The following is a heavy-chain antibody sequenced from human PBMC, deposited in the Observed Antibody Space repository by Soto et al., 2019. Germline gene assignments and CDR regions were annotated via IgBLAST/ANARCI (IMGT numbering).Heavy chain of an antibody. CDR3: ARDLDSTSHYGMDV. Sequence: EVQLVESGGGLVQPGGSLRVSCAASGFTVSNNYMSWVRQAPGKGLEWVSVIYSGGSRYYADSVKGRFTISRDNSKNTLYLQMNSLRDEDTGVYYCARDLDSTSHYGMDVWGQGTMVTVSS. V-gene: IGHV3-66*01. CDR2: IYSGGSR. CDR1: GFTVSNNY. D-gene: IGHD3-16*01. J-gene: IGHJ6*02.